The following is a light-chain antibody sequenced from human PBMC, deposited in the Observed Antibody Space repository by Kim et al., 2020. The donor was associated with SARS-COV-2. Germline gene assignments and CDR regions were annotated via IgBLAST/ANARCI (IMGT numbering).Light chain of an antibody. Sequence: ASTGDRVTSTCRASQGIGSYVAWYQQKPGKAPNLLIYAASTLQSGVPSRFSGSGSGTDFTLTISCLQSEDFATYYCQQYYSYPLTFGGGTKVDIK. CDR2: AAS. CDR3: QQYYSYPLT. V-gene: IGKV1-8*01. CDR1: QGIGSY. J-gene: IGKJ4*01.